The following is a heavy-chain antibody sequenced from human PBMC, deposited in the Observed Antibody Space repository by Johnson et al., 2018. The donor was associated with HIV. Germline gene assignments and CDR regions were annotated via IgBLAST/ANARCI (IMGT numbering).Heavy chain of an antibody. Sequence: QVQLVESGGGVVQPGRSLRLSCAASGFTFSSYGMHWVRQAPGKGLEWVAVISYHAGTKYSADSVKGRFSISRDNSENTVYLQMNSLRAEDTAVYFCAKEAGGSGSYYIGDMGDAFDIWGQGTLVTVSS. CDR3: AKEAGGSGSYYIGDMGDAFDI. CDR2: ISYHAGTK. J-gene: IGHJ3*02. V-gene: IGHV3-30*18. CDR1: GFTFSSYG. D-gene: IGHD3-10*01.